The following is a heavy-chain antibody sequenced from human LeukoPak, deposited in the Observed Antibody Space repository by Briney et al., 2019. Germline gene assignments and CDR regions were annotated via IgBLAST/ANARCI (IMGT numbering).Heavy chain of an antibody. CDR2: IWNDGTNK. D-gene: IGHD1-26*01. Sequence: GGSLRLSCAASGFTFSSYGMHWVRQAPGKGLEWVAVIWNDGTNKYYADSVKGRFTISRDNSKNSLYLQMNSLRAEDTAVYYCARDIEGSYYVPHPPDYWGQGTLVTVSS. J-gene: IGHJ4*02. CDR1: GFTFSSYG. CDR3: ARDIEGSYYVPHPPDY. V-gene: IGHV3-33*01.